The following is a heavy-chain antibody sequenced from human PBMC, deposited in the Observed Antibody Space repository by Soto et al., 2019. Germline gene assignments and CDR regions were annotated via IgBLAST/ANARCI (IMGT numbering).Heavy chain of an antibody. Sequence: GESLKISCKGSGYSFNNYWIGWVREMPWKGVEWMGIIYLADSEPLYSPSFQGQVTISADKSISPAYLQCSSLKASDTAIFYCSRRSDDYGDYGMDVWGQGTTVTVSS. V-gene: IGHV5-51*01. J-gene: IGHJ6*02. CDR1: GYSFNNYW. D-gene: IGHD4-17*01. CDR2: IYLADSEP. CDR3: SRRSDDYGDYGMDV.